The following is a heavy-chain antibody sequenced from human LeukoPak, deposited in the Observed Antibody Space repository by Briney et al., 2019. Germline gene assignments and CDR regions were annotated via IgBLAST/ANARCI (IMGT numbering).Heavy chain of an antibody. CDR1: GGSISSYY. Sequence: PSETLSLTCTVSGGSISSYYWSWIRQPPGKGLEWSGYIYYSGSTNYNPSLKSRVTISVDTSKNQFSLKLSSVTAADTAVYYCARLNGYCSSTSCYPDYWGQGTLVTVSS. D-gene: IGHD2-2*03. CDR3: ARLNGYCSSTSCYPDY. V-gene: IGHV4-59*08. J-gene: IGHJ4*02. CDR2: IYYSGST.